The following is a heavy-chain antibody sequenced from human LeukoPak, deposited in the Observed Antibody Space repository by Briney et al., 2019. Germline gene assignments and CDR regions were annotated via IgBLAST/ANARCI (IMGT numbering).Heavy chain of an antibody. D-gene: IGHD4-23*01. Sequence: SETLSLTCTVSGGSISSYYWSWIRQPAGKGLEWIGRIYTSGSTNYNPSLKSRVTMSVDTSKNQFSLKLSSVTAADTAVYYCARVQAYGGKGYFDYWGQGTLVTVSP. CDR1: GGSISSYY. CDR2: IYTSGST. J-gene: IGHJ4*02. CDR3: ARVQAYGGKGYFDY. V-gene: IGHV4-4*07.